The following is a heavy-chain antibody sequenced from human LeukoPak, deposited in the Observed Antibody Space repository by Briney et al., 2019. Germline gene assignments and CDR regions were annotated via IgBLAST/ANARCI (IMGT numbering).Heavy chain of an antibody. CDR2: INPNNGGT. CDR1: GYTFTGYC. CDR3: ARQWRGPAVPFDF. Sequence: ASVKVSCKASGYTFTGYCINWVRQAPGQGLEWIGWINPNNGGTNYTQKFQGRVTMTRDTSMSSASMELIRLTSDDTAVYYCARQWRGPAVPFDFWGQGTVVTVSS. D-gene: IGHD6-19*01. V-gene: IGHV1-2*02. J-gene: IGHJ4*02.